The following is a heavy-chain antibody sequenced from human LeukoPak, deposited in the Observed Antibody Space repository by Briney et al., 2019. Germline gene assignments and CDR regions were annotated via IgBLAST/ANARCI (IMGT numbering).Heavy chain of an antibody. Sequence: SKTLSLTCTVSGGSISSGDYYWSWIRQPPGKGLEWIGYIYYSGSTYYNPSLKSRVTISVDTSKNQFSLKLSSVTAADTAVYYCARDRYYGSGSDVRFDPWGQGTLVTVSS. J-gene: IGHJ5*02. CDR2: IYYSGST. V-gene: IGHV4-30-4*01. D-gene: IGHD3-10*01. CDR3: ARDRYYGSGSDVRFDP. CDR1: GGSISSGDYY.